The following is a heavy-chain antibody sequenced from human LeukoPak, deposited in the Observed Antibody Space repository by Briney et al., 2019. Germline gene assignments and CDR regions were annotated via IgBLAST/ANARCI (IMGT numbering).Heavy chain of an antibody. CDR3: ARAAYEATIFEVIINPRFDY. CDR1: GYTFTGYY. V-gene: IGHV1-2*02. J-gene: IGHJ4*02. D-gene: IGHD3-3*01. CDR2: INPKTGDT. Sequence: ASVKVSCKASGYTFTGYYIHWVRQAPGQGLEWMGWINPKTGDTNYAQKFQGRVTMTRDTSINTAYMDLSSLRSDDTAVYYCARAAYEATIFEVIINPRFDYWRQGTLVTVSS.